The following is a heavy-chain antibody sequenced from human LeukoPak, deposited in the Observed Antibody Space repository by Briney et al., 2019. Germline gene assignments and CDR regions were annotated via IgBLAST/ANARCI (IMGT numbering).Heavy chain of an antibody. CDR1: GGSISSYY. Sequence: ASETLSLTCTFSGGSISSYYWSWIRQPPGKGLEWMGYIYYSGSTNYNPSLKSRVTISVDTSKNQFSLKLRSVTAADTAVYYCATQFGEKFDCWGQGVLVSVSS. CDR2: IYYSGST. CDR3: ATQFGEKFDC. V-gene: IGHV4-59*01. J-gene: IGHJ4*02. D-gene: IGHD3-10*01.